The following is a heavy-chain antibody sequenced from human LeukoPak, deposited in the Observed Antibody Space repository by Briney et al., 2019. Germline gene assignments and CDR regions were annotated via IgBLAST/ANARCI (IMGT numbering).Heavy chain of an antibody. J-gene: IGHJ4*02. CDR3: ARSSVLRFLEWFREWGDFDY. V-gene: IGHV4-59*12. Sequence: SETLSLTCTVSGGSISSYYWSWIRQPPGKGLEWIGYIYYSGSINYNPSLKSRVTISVDRSKNQFSLKLSSVTAADTAVYYCARSSVLRFLEWFREWGDFDYWGQGTLVTVSS. CDR1: GGSISSYY. D-gene: IGHD3-3*01. CDR2: IYYSGSI.